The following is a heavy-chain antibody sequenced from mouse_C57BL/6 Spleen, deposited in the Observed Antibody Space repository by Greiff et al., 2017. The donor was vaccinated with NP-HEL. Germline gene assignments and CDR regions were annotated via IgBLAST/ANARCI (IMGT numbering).Heavy chain of an antibody. Sequence: QVQLKESGPELVKPGASVKLSCKASGYTFTSYDINWVKQRPGQGLEWIGWIYPRDGSTKYNEKFKGKATLTVDTSSSTAYMELHSLTSEDSAVYFCASENYYGSSVGPRYFDYWGQGTTLTVSS. D-gene: IGHD1-1*01. CDR2: IYPRDGST. CDR3: ASENYYGSSVGPRYFDY. V-gene: IGHV1-85*01. J-gene: IGHJ2*01. CDR1: GYTFTSYD.